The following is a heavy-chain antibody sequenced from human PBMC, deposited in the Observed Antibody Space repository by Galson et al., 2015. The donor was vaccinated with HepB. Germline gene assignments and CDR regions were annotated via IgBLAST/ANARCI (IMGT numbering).Heavy chain of an antibody. CDR3: AGGVYGSANFDY. J-gene: IGHJ4*02. CDR2: ISSSSSYT. CDR1: GFTFSDYY. Sequence: SLRLSCAASGFTFSDYYMSWIRQAPGKGLEWVSYISSSSSYTNYADSVKGRFTISRDNAKNSLYLQMNSLRAEDTAVYYCAGGVYGSANFDYWGQGTLVTVSS. D-gene: IGHD3-10*01. V-gene: IGHV3-11*06.